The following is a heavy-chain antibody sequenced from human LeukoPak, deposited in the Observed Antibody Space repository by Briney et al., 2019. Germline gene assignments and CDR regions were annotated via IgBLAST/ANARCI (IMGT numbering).Heavy chain of an antibody. D-gene: IGHD3-3*01. CDR1: GYSISGGYY. CDR3: ARQIVGDDFWNGSENWFDP. J-gene: IGHJ5*02. V-gene: IGHV4-38-2*01. CDR2: IYHSGST. Sequence: KPSETLSLTCAVSGYSISGGYYWGWIRQPPGKGLEWIGSIYHSGSTYHNPSLKSRFTISVDTSKNQFSLKLSSVTAADTAVYYCARQIVGDDFWNGSENWFDPWGQGTMVTVSS.